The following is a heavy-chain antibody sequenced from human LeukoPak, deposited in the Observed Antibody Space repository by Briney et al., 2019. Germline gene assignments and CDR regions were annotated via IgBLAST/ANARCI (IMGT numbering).Heavy chain of an antibody. D-gene: IGHD3-22*01. CDR2: ISWNSGSI. J-gene: IGHJ3*02. CDR1: GFTFDDYA. V-gene: IGHV3-9*03. CDR3: AKGHHYYDSSAEDAFDI. Sequence: PGGSLRLSCAASGFTFDDYAMHWVRQTPGKGLEWVSGISWNSGSIGYADSVKGRFTISRDNAKNSLYLQMNSLRAEDMALYYCAKGHHYYDSSAEDAFDIWGQGTMVTVSS.